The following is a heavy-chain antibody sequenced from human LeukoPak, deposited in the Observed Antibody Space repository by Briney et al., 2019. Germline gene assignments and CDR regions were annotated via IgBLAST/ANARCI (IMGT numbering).Heavy chain of an antibody. J-gene: IGHJ4*02. D-gene: IGHD5-12*01. V-gene: IGHV4-39*07. CDR3: ARQSGSGGYVAANDY. CDR2: VYYSGRT. CDR1: GGSVSTSTYF. Sequence: SETLSLTCTVSGGSVSTSTYFWGWIRQPPGKGLEWIGRVYYSGRTSYSPSLKSRVTIPVDTSKNQFSLKLTSVTAADTAVYYCARQSGSGGYVAANDYWGQGTLVTVSS.